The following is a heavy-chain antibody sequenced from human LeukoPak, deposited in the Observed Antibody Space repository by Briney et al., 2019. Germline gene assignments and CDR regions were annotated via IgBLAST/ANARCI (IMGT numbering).Heavy chain of an antibody. CDR3: AKVPYSDYGSGRPPFMDA. V-gene: IGHV3-23*01. CDR2: ISGSGDST. CDR1: GFTSSNYA. D-gene: IGHD3-10*01. J-gene: IGHJ6*02. Sequence: GGSLRLSCAASGFTSSNYAMSWVRQAPGKGLEWVSTISGSGDSTYYADSVKGRLTISRDNFKNTLQLQMNSLRAEDTALYYCAKVPYSDYGSGRPPFMDAWGQGTTVTVSS.